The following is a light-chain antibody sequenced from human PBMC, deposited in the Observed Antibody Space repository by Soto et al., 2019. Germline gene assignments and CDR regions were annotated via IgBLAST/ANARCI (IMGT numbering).Light chain of an antibody. CDR2: DAS. Sequence: EIVLTQSPATVSMSPGERATLSCRASRSVSSFLVWYQQKPGQSPRLLIYDASTRATGIPARFSGGGSGTDFTLTISSLEPEDFAIYYCQQRGAWPPTFGGGTKVEIK. V-gene: IGKV3-11*01. CDR1: RSVSSF. CDR3: QQRGAWPPT. J-gene: IGKJ4*01.